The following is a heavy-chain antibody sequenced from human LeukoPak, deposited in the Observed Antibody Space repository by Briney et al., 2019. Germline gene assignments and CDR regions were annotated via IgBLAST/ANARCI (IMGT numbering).Heavy chain of an antibody. D-gene: IGHD3-22*01. CDR3: ARGLPIAMIIEGNYGMDV. CDR2: IYSGGST. CDR1: GFTVSDNY. V-gene: IGHV3-53*01. J-gene: IGHJ6*02. Sequence: GGSLRLSCSASGFTVSDNYMSWVRQAPGKGLEWVSLIYSGGSTYYADSVKGRFTISRDISKNTLYLQMNSLRAEDTAVYYCARGLPIAMIIEGNYGMDVWGQGTTVTVSS.